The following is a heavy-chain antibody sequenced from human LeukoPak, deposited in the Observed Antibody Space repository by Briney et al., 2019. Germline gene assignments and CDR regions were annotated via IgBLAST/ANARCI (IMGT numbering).Heavy chain of an antibody. V-gene: IGHV4-59*08. CDR3: ARVAELLDFWFDP. J-gene: IGHJ5*02. CDR1: GDSISNFY. D-gene: IGHD1-26*01. Sequence: PSETLSLTCAVSGDSISNFYWSWIRQPPGKGLEWIGYIYYSGSTNYNPSLKSRVTMSLDTSNNQFSLRLSSVTAADTAVYYCARVAELLDFWFDPWGQGTLVTVSS. CDR2: IYYSGST.